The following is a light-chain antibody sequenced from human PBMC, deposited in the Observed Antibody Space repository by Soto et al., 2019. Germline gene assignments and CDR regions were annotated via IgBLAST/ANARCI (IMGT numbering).Light chain of an antibody. J-gene: IGLJ1*01. Sequence: QSVLTQPPSASGSPGQSVTISCTGTSSDVGGYNYVSWYQQHPGKAPKLMIYEVSKRPSGVPDRFSGSKSGNTASLTVSGLQAEDEADYYCSSYAGSKGVFGNGTKVHRP. CDR3: SSYAGSKGV. V-gene: IGLV2-8*01. CDR1: SSDVGGYNY. CDR2: EVS.